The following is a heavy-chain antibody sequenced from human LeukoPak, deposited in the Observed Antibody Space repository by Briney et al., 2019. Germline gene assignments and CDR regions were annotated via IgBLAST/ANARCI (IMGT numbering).Heavy chain of an antibody. CDR1: GFTFSSYA. Sequence: GGSLRLSCAASGFTFSSYAMSWVRQAPGKGLEWVASISGSGGNSYYADSVKCRFTISRDKSKNTLYLQIFSLSVEDTAVYYCAKSLSGYYRLDSWGQGTLVTVSS. CDR3: AKSLSGYYRLDS. CDR2: ISGSGGNS. J-gene: IGHJ4*02. D-gene: IGHD5-18*01. V-gene: IGHV3-23*01.